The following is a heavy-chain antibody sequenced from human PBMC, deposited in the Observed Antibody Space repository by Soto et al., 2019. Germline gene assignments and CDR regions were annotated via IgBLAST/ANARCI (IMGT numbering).Heavy chain of an antibody. V-gene: IGHV1-69*13. J-gene: IGHJ5*02. CDR2: IIPIFGTA. CDR3: ARVLRLYCSGGSCYPGGNWFDP. D-gene: IGHD2-15*01. Sequence: SVKVSCKASGGTFSSYAIIWVRQAPGQGLEWMGGIIPIFGTANYAQKFQGRVTITADESTSTAYMELSSLRSEDTAVYYCARVLRLYCSGGSCYPGGNWFDPWGQGTLVTVSS. CDR1: GGTFSSYA.